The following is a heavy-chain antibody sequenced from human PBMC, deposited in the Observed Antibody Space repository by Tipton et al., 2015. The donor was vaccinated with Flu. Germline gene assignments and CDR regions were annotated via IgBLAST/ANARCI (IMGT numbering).Heavy chain of an antibody. CDR2: IYSSGST. V-gene: IGHV4-4*07. Sequence: TLSLTCTVSGGSISSYYWSWIRQPAGRGLEWIGRIYSSGSTSYNPSLKGRVTMSVDTSKNQFSLKLSSVTAADTAVYYCARASGSGTYVIFDYWGQGTLVAVSS. CDR3: ARASGSGTYVIFDY. J-gene: IGHJ4*02. CDR1: GGSISSYY. D-gene: IGHD3-10*01.